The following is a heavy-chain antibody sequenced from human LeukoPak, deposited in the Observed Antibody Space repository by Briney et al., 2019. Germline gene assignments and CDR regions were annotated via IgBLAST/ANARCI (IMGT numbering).Heavy chain of an antibody. Sequence: GASVKVSCKASGYTFTSYGISWVRQAPGQGLEWMGWISAYSGNTNYAQKLQGRVTMTTDTSTSTAYMELRSLRSDDTAVYYCARVGYSSGWYYFDYWGQGTLVTVSS. CDR2: ISAYSGNT. CDR1: GYTFTSYG. J-gene: IGHJ4*02. V-gene: IGHV1-18*01. D-gene: IGHD6-19*01. CDR3: ARVGYSSGWYYFDY.